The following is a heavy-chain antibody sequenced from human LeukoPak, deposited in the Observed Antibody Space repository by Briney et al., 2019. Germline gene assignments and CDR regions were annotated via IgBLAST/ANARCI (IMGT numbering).Heavy chain of an antibody. D-gene: IGHD5-24*01. CDR3: ARLKDGYNFALDY. CDR1: GYSFTTYW. V-gene: IGHV5-51*01. CDR2: IYPGDSDT. J-gene: IGHJ4*02. Sequence: GESLKISCKGSGYSFTTYWIAWVRQMPGKGLEWMGIIYPGDSDTRYSPSFQGQITISADKSISTAYLQWSSLKASDTAMYYCARLKDGYNFALDYWGQGTLVAVSS.